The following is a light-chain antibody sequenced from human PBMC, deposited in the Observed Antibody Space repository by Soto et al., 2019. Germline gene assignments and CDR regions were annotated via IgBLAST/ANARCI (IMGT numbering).Light chain of an antibody. CDR3: HQDNSYTWT. Sequence: IQMTQSPSTLSASVGDRVTITCRASQSVSDWLAWYQQKPGNPPKLLIYDTSRLESAVPSRFSASGSGTEFTLTSSGLQPDVFATYYCHQDNSYTWTFGQGTKVEIK. V-gene: IGKV1-5*01. J-gene: IGKJ1*01. CDR2: DTS. CDR1: QSVSDW.